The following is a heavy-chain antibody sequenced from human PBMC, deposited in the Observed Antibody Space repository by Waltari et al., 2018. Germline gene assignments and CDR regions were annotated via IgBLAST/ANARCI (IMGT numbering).Heavy chain of an antibody. D-gene: IGHD2-2*01. CDR3: ASPGCSSTSCYRGRGFDY. CDR1: GGSISSSSYY. J-gene: IGHJ4*02. Sequence: QLQLQESGPGLVKPSETLSLTCTVSGGSISSSSYYWGWIRQPPGKGLEWIGSIYYSGSTSYNPSLKSRVTISVDTSKNQFSLKLSSVTAADTAVYYCASPGCSSTSCYRGRGFDYWGQGTLVTVSS. V-gene: IGHV4-39*01. CDR2: IYYSGST.